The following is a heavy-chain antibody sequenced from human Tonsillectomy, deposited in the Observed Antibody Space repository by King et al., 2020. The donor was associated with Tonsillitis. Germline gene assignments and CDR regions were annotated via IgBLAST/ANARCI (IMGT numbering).Heavy chain of an antibody. J-gene: IGHJ4*02. Sequence: VQLVESGGGVVQPGRSLRLSCATSGFTFSTFGMHWVRQAPGKGLEWVALISYDGVDKKYADSVKGRFTISRDNFKNTLYLQMNSVRTEDTAVYFCAKVEVAYDYWGQGALVTVS. V-gene: IGHV3-33*05. CDR1: GFTFSTFG. CDR2: ISYDGVDK. CDR3: AKVEVAYDY. D-gene: IGHD2-15*01.